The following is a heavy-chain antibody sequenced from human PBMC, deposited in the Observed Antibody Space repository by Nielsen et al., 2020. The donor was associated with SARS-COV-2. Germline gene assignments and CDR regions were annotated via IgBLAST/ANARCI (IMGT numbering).Heavy chain of an antibody. CDR2: IIPIFGTA. CDR3: ARLDY. J-gene: IGHJ4*02. V-gene: IGHV1-69*13. CDR1: RYTFTSYD. Sequence: SVKVSCKASRYTFTSYDRNWVRQAPGQGLEWMGGIIPIFGTANYAQKFQGRVTITADESTSTAYMELSSLRSEDTAVYYCARLDYWGQGTLVTVSS.